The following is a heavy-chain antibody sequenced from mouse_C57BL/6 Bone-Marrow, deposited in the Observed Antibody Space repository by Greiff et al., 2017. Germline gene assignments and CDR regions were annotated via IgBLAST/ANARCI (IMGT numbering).Heavy chain of an antibody. CDR1: GYSFTGYY. Sequence: VQLKESGPELVKPGASVKISCKASGYSFTGYYMNWVKQSPEKSLEWIGEINPSTGGTTYNQKFKAKATLTVDKSSSTAYMQLKSLTSEDSAVYYCARYPHYYGSSSYAMDYWGQGTSVTVSS. V-gene: IGHV1-42*01. CDR2: INPSTGGT. J-gene: IGHJ4*01. D-gene: IGHD1-1*01. CDR3: ARYPHYYGSSSYAMDY.